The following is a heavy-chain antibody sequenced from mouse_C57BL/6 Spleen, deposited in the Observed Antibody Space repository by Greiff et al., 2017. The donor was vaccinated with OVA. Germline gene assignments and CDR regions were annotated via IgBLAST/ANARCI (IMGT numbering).Heavy chain of an antibody. Sequence: QVQLQQSGPELVKPGASVKLSCKASGYAFSSSWMNWVKQRPGKGLEWIGRIYPGDGDTNYNGKFKGKATLTADKSSSTAYMQLSSLTSEDSAVYFCARYYGRAQGFDYWGQGTTLTVSS. CDR1: GYAFSSSW. CDR2: IYPGDGDT. CDR3: ARYYGRAQGFDY. V-gene: IGHV1-82*01. D-gene: IGHD1-1*01. J-gene: IGHJ2*01.